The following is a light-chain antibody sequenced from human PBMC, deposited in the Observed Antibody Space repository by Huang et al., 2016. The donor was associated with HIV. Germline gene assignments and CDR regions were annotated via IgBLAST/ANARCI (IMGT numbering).Light chain of an antibody. CDR1: QNINRY. CDR2: GAS. V-gene: IGKV1-39*01. Sequence: DIQITQSPSSLSASVGDRVIITCRASQNINRYLNWYQQQPGKAPKLLISGASKLQSGVPSCFRGRGSGTHVPLAISSPAPVDSSTYYCQPSAVTPRTFGPGTKLEI. J-gene: IGKJ2*01. CDR3: QPSAVTPRT.